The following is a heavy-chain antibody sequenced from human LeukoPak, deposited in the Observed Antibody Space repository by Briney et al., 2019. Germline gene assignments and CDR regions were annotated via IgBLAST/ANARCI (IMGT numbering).Heavy chain of an antibody. J-gene: IGHJ4*02. CDR3: TLYNY. D-gene: IGHD2-2*02. CDR2: INPDNGNT. V-gene: IGHV1-3*03. CDR1: GYTFTGYY. Sequence: GSVKVSCKASGYTFTGYYMHWVRQAPGQRLEWMGCINPDNGNTKYSQEFRGRVTITRDTSATTAYMELSSLRSEDMAVYYCTLYNYWGQGTLVTVSS.